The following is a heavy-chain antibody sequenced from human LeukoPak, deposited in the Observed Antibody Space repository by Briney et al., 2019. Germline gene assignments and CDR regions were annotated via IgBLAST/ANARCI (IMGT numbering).Heavy chain of an antibody. CDR3: ARDPWYFDL. Sequence: SETLSLTCTVSGGSLRSYYWSWIRQPPGKGLEWIGFRYYSGSTNYNPSLKGRVTISVDTSTNQFSLNLRSVTAADTAVYYCARDPWYFDLWGRGILVTVSS. CDR2: RYYSGST. V-gene: IGHV4-59*01. CDR1: GGSLRSYY. J-gene: IGHJ2*01.